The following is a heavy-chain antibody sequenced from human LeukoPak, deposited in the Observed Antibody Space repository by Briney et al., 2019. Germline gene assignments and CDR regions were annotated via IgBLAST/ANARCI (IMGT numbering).Heavy chain of an antibody. D-gene: IGHD1-26*01. Sequence: GRSLRLSCAASGFTFSSYGMHWVRQAPGKGLEWVAVIWYDGSNKYYADSVKGRFTISRDNSKNTLYLQMNSLRAEDTAVYYCARDEAYSGSYFLFDYWGQGTLVTVSS. V-gene: IGHV3-33*08. CDR1: GFTFSSYG. CDR2: IWYDGSNK. CDR3: ARDEAYSGSYFLFDY. J-gene: IGHJ4*02.